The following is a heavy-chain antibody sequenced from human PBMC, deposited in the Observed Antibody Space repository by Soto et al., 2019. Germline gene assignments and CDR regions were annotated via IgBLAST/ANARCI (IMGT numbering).Heavy chain of an antibody. CDR2: MNPNSGDT. CDR3: ARGDGSYYGSGSYFDS. J-gene: IGHJ5*01. V-gene: IGHV1-8*01. Sequence: QVQLVQSGAEVKKPGASVKVSCKASGYTFINYDINWVRQATGQGLEWIGWMNPNSGDTGYAQKFQGRVTMTRDTSISTAYMELISLRSDDTAVYYCARGDGSYYGSGSYFDSWGQGTLVTVSS. D-gene: IGHD3-10*01. CDR1: GYTFINYD.